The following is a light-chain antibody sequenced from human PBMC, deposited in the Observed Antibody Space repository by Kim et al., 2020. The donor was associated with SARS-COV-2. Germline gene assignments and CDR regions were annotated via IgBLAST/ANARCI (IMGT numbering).Light chain of an antibody. J-gene: IGLJ3*02. CDR1: KLGDKY. V-gene: IGLV3-1*01. CDR2: QDS. Sequence: SYELTQPPSVSVSPGQTASITCSGDKLGDKYACWYQQKPGQSPVLVIYQDSKRPSGIPERFSGSNSGNTATLTISGTQAMVEADYYCQAWDSSNWVFGGGTQLTVL. CDR3: QAWDSSNWV.